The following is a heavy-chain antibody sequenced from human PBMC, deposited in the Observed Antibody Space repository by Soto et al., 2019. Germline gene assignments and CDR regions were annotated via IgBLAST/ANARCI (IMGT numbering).Heavy chain of an antibody. Sequence: QVQLVQSGAEVKKPGASVKVSCKSSGYTFSMSGISWVRQAPGQGLEWMGGISGYNGKTNYEQKFQDRVTMTTDTSTNMAYMELRSLRSDDTAVYYCAREGPRPYYYYGMDVWGQGTTVTVSS. V-gene: IGHV1-18*01. J-gene: IGHJ6*02. CDR2: ISGYNGKT. CDR1: GYTFSMSG. CDR3: AREGPRPYYYYGMDV.